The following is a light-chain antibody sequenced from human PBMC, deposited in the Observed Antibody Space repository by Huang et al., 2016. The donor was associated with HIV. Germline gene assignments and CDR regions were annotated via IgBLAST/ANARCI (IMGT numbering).Light chain of an antibody. CDR2: GAS. J-gene: IGKJ1*01. Sequence: EIVMTQSPATLSVSPGERVTLSCRASQSVATKLAWYQHKPGQAPSLLSYGASSRATGVPARFSGSGSGTDFTLTIGSLQSEDFAFYYCQQYNDWPRAFGQGTKVEIK. V-gene: IGKV3-15*01. CDR3: QQYNDWPRA. CDR1: QSVATK.